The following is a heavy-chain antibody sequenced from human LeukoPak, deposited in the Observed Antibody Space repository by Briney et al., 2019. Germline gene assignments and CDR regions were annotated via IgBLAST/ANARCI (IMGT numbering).Heavy chain of an antibody. V-gene: IGHV4-39*01. D-gene: IGHD6-6*01. Sequence: SETLSLTCTVSGGSISSRSYYWGWIRQPPGKGLEWIGTIYYDGSTYYNPSLKSRVTISVDTAKNQFSLNLTSVTAADTAVYYCARHVWVIAARRDWFDPWGQGTLVTVSS. CDR2: IYYDGST. CDR1: GGSISSRSYY. J-gene: IGHJ5*02. CDR3: ARHVWVIAARRDWFDP.